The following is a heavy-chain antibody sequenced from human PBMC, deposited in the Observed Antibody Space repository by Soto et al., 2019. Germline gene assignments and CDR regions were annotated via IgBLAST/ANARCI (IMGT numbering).Heavy chain of an antibody. J-gene: IGHJ4*02. V-gene: IGHV3-33*08. CDR2: IWYDGSNK. CDR1: GFTFSSYA. Sequence: QVQLVESGGGVVQPGRSLRLSCAASGFTFSSYAMHWVRQAPGKGLEWVAVIWYDGSNKYYADSVKGRFTISRDNSKNTLYLQMNSLRAEDTAVYYCARGARPGDYWGQGTLVTVSS. D-gene: IGHD6-6*01. CDR3: ARGARPGDY.